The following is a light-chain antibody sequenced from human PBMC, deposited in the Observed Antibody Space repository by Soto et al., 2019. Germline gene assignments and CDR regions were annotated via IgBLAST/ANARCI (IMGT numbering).Light chain of an antibody. J-gene: IGKJ1*01. V-gene: IGKV3-20*01. Sequence: EIVLTQSPDTLSFSPGERATLSCRASQTVTSGYLAWYQQKPGHAPRLLMDGVSTGATGIPDRCSGSGSGSDFTLNMSRLELGEFAVYFGEVYCSSARTCGQGPGVDFK. CDR3: EVYCSSART. CDR1: QTVTSGY. CDR2: GVS.